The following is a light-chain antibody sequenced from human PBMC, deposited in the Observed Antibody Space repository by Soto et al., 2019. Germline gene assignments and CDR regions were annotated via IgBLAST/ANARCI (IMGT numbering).Light chain of an antibody. J-gene: IGKJ5*01. V-gene: IGKV1-33*01. CDR3: QQYDNLPPIT. CDR1: QDISNY. Sequence: DIQMTQSPSSLSASVGDRVTITCQASQDISNYLNWYQQKPGKAPKLLIYDASNLEXGDPSRLXXXXXXXXXXXXXXXLXPXDIATYYCQQYDNLPPITFGQGTRLEIK. CDR2: DAS.